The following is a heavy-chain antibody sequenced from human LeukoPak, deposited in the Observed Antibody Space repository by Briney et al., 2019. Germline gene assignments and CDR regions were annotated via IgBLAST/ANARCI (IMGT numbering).Heavy chain of an antibody. CDR2: ISSSGSTI. D-gene: IGHD6-19*01. Sequence: GGSLRLSCAASGFTFSDYYMSWVRRAQGKGRGWVSYISSSGSTIYYADSVKGRFTISRDNAKNSLYLQMNSLRAEDTAVYYCAARIRRWLALNWGRGTLVTVSS. CDR3: AARIRRWLALN. CDR1: GFTFSDYY. V-gene: IGHV3-11*01. J-gene: IGHJ4*02.